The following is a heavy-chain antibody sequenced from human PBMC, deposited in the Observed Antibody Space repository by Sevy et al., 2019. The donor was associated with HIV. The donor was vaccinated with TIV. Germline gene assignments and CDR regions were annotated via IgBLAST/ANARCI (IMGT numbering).Heavy chain of an antibody. V-gene: IGHV1-2*02. D-gene: IGHD1-1*01. CDR1: GYTFTGYH. CDR3: ARDSATAVGWYFDL. CDR2: IQAASGGT. J-gene: IGHJ2*01. Sequence: ASVKVSCKASGYTFTGYHTHWVRQAPGQGLEWMGWIQAASGGTKFAQKFQGRVTMTRDTSISTDYMELSGLRSDDTAVYYCARDSATAVGWYFDLWGRGTLVIVSS.